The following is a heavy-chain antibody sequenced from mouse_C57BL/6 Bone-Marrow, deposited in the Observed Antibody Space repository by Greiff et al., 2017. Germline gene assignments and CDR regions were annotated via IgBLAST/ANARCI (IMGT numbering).Heavy chain of an antibody. D-gene: IGHD1-1*01. CDR1: GYTFTSYW. Sequence: VQLQQPGAELVMPGASVKLSCKASGYTFTSYWMHWVKQRPGQGLEWIGEIDPSDSYTNYNQKFKGKSTLTVDKSSSTAYMQLSSLTSEDSAVYYCAREVYYGSSYDFDYWGQGTTLTVSS. J-gene: IGHJ2*01. V-gene: IGHV1-69*01. CDR2: IDPSDSYT. CDR3: AREVYYGSSYDFDY.